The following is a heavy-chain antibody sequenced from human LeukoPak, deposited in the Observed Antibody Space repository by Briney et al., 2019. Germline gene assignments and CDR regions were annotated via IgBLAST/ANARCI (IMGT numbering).Heavy chain of an antibody. Sequence: ASVKVSCKASGYTFTSYGISWVRQAPGQGLEWMGWISAYNGNTNYAQKLQGRVTMTTDTSTSTAYMELRSLRSDDTAVYYCARDYYGSGSYYNLFDYWGQGTLVTVSS. J-gene: IGHJ4*02. CDR3: ARDYYGSGSYYNLFDY. V-gene: IGHV1-18*01. CDR2: ISAYNGNT. CDR1: GYTFTSYG. D-gene: IGHD3-10*01.